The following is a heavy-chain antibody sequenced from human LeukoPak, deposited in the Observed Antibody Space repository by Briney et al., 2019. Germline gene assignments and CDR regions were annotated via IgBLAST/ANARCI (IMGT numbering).Heavy chain of an antibody. CDR3: ASDYGSGSPSYYGMDV. CDR2: ISGSGGST. V-gene: IGHV3-23*01. CDR1: GFTFSSYA. J-gene: IGHJ6*02. D-gene: IGHD3-10*01. Sequence: GGSLRLSCAASGFTFSSYAMSWVRQAPGKGLEWVSAISGSGGSTYYADSVKGRFTISRDNSKNTLYLQMNSLRAEDTAVYYCASDYGSGSPSYYGMDVWGQGTPVTVSS.